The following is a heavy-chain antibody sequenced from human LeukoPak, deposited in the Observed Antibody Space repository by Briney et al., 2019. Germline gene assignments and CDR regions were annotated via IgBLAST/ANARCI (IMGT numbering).Heavy chain of an antibody. J-gene: IGHJ3*02. D-gene: IGHD1-26*01. CDR3: AGIVGPRHDAFDI. Sequence: SETLSLTCTVSGGSISSYYWSWIRQPPGKGLEWIGYIYYSGNTNYNPSLKSRVTISVDMSKNQFSLKLTSVTAADTAVYYCAGIVGPRHDAFDIWGQGTMVTVSS. CDR1: GGSISSYY. CDR2: IYYSGNT. V-gene: IGHV4-59*01.